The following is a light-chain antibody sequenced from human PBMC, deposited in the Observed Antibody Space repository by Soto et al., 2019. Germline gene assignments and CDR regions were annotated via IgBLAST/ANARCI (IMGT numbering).Light chain of an antibody. CDR1: QSISSW. Sequence: DLQMTQSPSTPCSSVGDRVTINFWASQSISSWLAWYQQKPGKAPNLLIYDASNLESGVPSRFSGSGSGTEFTLTISRLQADDLATYYCQQYNSYSPWTFGQGTKVDNK. CDR2: DAS. J-gene: IGKJ1*01. V-gene: IGKV1-5*01. CDR3: QQYNSYSPWT.